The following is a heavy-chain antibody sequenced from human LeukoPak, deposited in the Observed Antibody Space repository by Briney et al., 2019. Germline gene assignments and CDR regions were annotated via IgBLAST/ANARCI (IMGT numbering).Heavy chain of an antibody. Sequence: SETLSHTCTVSGGSISSGDYYWSWIRQPPGEGLEWIGYIYYSGSTYYNPSLKSRVTISVDTSKNQFSLKLSSVTAADTAVYYCARELRGARGYYYGMDVWGQGTAVTVSS. CDR2: IYYSGST. V-gene: IGHV4-30-4*01. CDR1: GGSISSGDYY. J-gene: IGHJ6*02. CDR3: ARELRGARGYYYGMDV. D-gene: IGHD1-26*01.